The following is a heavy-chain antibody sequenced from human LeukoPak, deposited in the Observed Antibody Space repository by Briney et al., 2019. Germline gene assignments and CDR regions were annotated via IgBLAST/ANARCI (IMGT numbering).Heavy chain of an antibody. CDR3: ATVGAAAGST. CDR1: GGSFSGYY. D-gene: IGHD6-13*01. Sequence: PSETLSLTCAVYGGSFSGYYWSWIRQPPGKGLEWIGEINHSESTNYNPSLKSRVTISVDTSKNQFSLKLSSVTAADTAVYYCATVGAAAGSTWGQGTLVTVSS. CDR2: INHSEST. V-gene: IGHV4-34*01. J-gene: IGHJ4*02.